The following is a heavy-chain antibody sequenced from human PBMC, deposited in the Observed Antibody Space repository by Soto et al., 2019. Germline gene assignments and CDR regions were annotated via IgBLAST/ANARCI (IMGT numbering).Heavy chain of an antibody. CDR3: VKEGYMRSDWYAPFDY. CDR1: GFTFNSYA. J-gene: IGHJ4*02. V-gene: IGHV3-64D*06. CDR2: ISSYGADT. D-gene: IGHD6-19*01. Sequence: VGSLRLSCSASGFTFNSYAMHWVRQAPVQVLEFVSAISSYGADTCYADAVTGRFAISRDNSKNTLYLQMSSLRAEDTALHYRVKEGYMRSDWYAPFDYWGQGALATGSS.